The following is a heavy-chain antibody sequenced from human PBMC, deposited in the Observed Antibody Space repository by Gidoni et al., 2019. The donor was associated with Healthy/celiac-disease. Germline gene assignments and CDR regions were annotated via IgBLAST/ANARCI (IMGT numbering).Heavy chain of an antibody. CDR2: IRSKANSYAT. V-gene: IGHV3-73*02. CDR1: GFTFGGSA. J-gene: IGHJ4*02. Sequence: EVQLVESGGGLVQPGGSLKLACAAPGFTFGGSAMHWVRQASGKGLEWVGRIRSKANSYATAYAASVKGRFTISRDDSKNTAYLQMNSLKTEDTAVYYCTRSPPQDGYYYFDYWGQGTLVTVSS. D-gene: IGHD2-21*01. CDR3: TRSPPQDGYYYFDY.